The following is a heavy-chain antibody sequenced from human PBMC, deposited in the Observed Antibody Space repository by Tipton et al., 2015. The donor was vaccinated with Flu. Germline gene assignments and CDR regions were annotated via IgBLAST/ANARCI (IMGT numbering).Heavy chain of an antibody. CDR1: GFIFSNYG. J-gene: IGHJ3*02. CDR2: IWYDGSNK. Sequence: QLVQSGGGVVQPGRSLRLSCAASGFIFSNYGMHWVRQASGKGLEWVAVIWYDGSNKFYADSVKGRFTIYRDNSKNTLYLQMNRLRGEDTAVYYCASQYYDIFTGWVIAFDIWGQGTMVTVSS. D-gene: IGHD3-9*01. V-gene: IGHV3-33*01. CDR3: ASQYYDIFTGWVIAFDI.